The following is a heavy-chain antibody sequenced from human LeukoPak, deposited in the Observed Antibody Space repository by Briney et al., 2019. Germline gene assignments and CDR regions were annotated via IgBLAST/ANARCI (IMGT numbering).Heavy chain of an antibody. CDR1: CGSISSCGYS. Sequence: SQTLSLTYAVSCGSISSCGYSCPWVRQPPRKGLEWFVYIYHSGITYYNPSLKSRVTISVDRSKNQFSLKLSSVTAADTAVYYCARDLASSDCSGGSCYESNWFDPWGQGTLVTVSS. CDR3: ARDLASSDCSGGSCYESNWFDP. J-gene: IGHJ5*02. D-gene: IGHD2-15*01. CDR2: IYHSGIT. V-gene: IGHV4-30-2*01.